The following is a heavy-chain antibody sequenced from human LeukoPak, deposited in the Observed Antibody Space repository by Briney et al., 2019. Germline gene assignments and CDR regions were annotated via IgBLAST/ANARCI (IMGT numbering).Heavy chain of an antibody. D-gene: IGHD3-22*01. V-gene: IGHV3-23*01. CDR3: AKRDNNDYYTGLHVFDI. CDR2: ISGSGDRT. Sequence: GSLRLSCAASGFTFSSYAMTWVRQAPGKGPEWVSGISGSGDRTYYTDSVKGRFTISRDNSKNTLDLQMNSLRAEDTAVYYCAKRDNNDYYTGLHVFDIWGQGTMVTVSS. CDR1: GFTFSSYA. J-gene: IGHJ3*02.